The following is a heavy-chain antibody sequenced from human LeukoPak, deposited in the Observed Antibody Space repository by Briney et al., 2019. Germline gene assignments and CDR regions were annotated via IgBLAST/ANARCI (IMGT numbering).Heavy chain of an antibody. CDR3: ARRVPLLPFDY. J-gene: IGHJ4*02. Sequence: SETLSLTCTVSGGSISSYYWGWIRQPPGKGLEWIGSIYYSGSTYYNPSLKSRVTISVDTSKNLFSLKLSSVTAADTAVYYCARRVPLLPFDYWGQGTLVTVSS. D-gene: IGHD1-26*01. V-gene: IGHV4-39*07. CDR2: IYYSGST. CDR1: GGSISSYY.